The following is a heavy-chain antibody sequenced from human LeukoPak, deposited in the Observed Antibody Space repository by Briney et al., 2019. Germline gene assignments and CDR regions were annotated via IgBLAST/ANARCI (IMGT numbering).Heavy chain of an antibody. V-gene: IGHV3-23*01. CDR3: ARGLTEVGN. Sequence: PGGSLRLSCAASGFTFSSYAMSWVRQAPGKGLEWVSVISGSGGSTYYADSVKGRFTISRDNSKSTLYLQMNSLRAEDTAVYHCARGLTEVGNWGQGTLVTVSS. CDR2: ISGSGGST. J-gene: IGHJ4*02. CDR1: GFTFSSYA. D-gene: IGHD1-14*01.